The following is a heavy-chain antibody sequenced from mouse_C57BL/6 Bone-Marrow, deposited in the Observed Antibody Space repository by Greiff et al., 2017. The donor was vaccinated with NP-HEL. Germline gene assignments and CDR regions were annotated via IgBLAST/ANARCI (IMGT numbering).Heavy chain of an antibody. CDR3: ARLDGNYVSDY. V-gene: IGHV5-4*03. J-gene: IGHJ2*01. CDR1: GFTFSSYA. D-gene: IGHD2-1*01. Sequence: EVKVEESGGGLVKPGGSLKLSCAASGFTFSSYAMSWVRQTPEKRLEWVATISDGGSYTYYPDNVKGRFTISRDNAKNNLYLQMSHLKSEDTAMYYCARLDGNYVSDYWGQGTTLTVSS. CDR2: ISDGGSYT.